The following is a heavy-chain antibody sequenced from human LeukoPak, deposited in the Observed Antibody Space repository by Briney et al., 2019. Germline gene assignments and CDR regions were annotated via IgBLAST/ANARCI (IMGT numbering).Heavy chain of an antibody. V-gene: IGHV3-30*03. Sequence: GGSLRLSCTPSGFTFSGYSMNWIRQAPGKGLEWVAVISYDGSSKYDADSVKGRFTISRDKSKNTVYLQMNSLRAEDTAVYYCARGLRWPGYFDYWGQGTLVTVSS. CDR1: GFTFSGYS. D-gene: IGHD4-23*01. J-gene: IGHJ4*02. CDR2: ISYDGSSK. CDR3: ARGLRWPGYFDY.